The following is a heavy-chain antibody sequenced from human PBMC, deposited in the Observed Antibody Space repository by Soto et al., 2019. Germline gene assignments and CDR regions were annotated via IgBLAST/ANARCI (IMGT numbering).Heavy chain of an antibody. CDR1: GGTFSSYA. J-gene: IGHJ6*02. V-gene: IGHV1-69*01. Sequence: QVQLVQSGAEVKKPGSSVKVSCKASGGTFSSYAISWVRQAPGQGLEWMGGIIPIFGTANYAQKFQGRVTITADESTSIAYMELSSLRSEDTAVYYCARDPRGDHPAGPITMVRGVIITPDYYGMDVWGQGTTVTVSS. CDR3: ARDPRGDHPAGPITMVRGVIITPDYYGMDV. CDR2: IIPIFGTA. D-gene: IGHD3-10*01.